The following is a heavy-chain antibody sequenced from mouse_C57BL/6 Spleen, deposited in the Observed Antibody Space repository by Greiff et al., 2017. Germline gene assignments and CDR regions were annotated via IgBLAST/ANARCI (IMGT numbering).Heavy chain of an antibody. D-gene: IGHD2-5*01. CDR1: GYTFTSYW. Sequence: QVQLQQSGAELAKPGASVKLSCKASGYTFTSYWMHWVKQRPGQGLEWIGYINPSSGYTKYNQKFKDKATLTADKSSSTAYMPLSILTYEASAVYYCARGTYYSNYDYWGQGTTLTVSS. CDR2: INPSSGYT. CDR3: ARGTYYSNYDY. V-gene: IGHV1-7*01. J-gene: IGHJ2*01.